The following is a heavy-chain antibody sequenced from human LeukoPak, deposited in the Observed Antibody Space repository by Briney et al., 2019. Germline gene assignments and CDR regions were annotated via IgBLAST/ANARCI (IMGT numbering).Heavy chain of an antibody. CDR2: MNPNSGNT. V-gene: IGHV1-8*01. CDR3: ARVSPQGNAFDI. CDR1: GYTFTSYD. Sequence: ASVKVSCKASGYTFTSYDINWVRQATGQGLEWMGWMNPNSGNTGYAQKFQGRVTMTRDTSISTAYMELSRLRSDDTAVYYCARVSPQGNAFDIWGQGTMVTVSS. J-gene: IGHJ3*02.